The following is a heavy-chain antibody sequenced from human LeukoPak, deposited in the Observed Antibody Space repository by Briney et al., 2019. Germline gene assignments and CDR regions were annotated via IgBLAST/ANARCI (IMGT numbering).Heavy chain of an antibody. CDR2: IIPIFGTA. D-gene: IGHD5-18*01. V-gene: IGHV1-69*05. J-gene: IGHJ6*03. CDR1: GGTFSSYA. CDR3: AIATAMDSGALYYYYYYRDV. Sequence: GSSVKVSCKASGGTFSSYAISWVRQAPGQGLEWMGRIIPIFGTANYAQTFQGRVTISTDESKSTAYMEMSSLRSEDTAVYYCAIATAMDSGALYYYYYYRDVWAKGTTVSVS.